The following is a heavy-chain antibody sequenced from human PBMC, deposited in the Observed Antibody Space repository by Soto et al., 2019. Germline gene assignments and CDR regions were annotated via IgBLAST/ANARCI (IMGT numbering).Heavy chain of an antibody. CDR3: ARDKPTDCSGGSCYSGEYFQH. J-gene: IGHJ1*01. CDR2: INPNSGGT. Sequence: QVQLVQSGAEVKKPGASVKVSCKASGYTFTGYYMHWVRQAPGQGLEWMGWINPNSGGTNYAQKFRGWVTMTRDTSISTAYMELSRLRSDDTAVYYCARDKPTDCSGGSCYSGEYFQHWGQGTLVTVSS. CDR1: GYTFTGYY. D-gene: IGHD2-15*01. V-gene: IGHV1-2*04.